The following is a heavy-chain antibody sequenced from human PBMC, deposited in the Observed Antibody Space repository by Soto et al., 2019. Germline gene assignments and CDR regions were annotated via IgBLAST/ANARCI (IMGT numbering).Heavy chain of an antibody. J-gene: IGHJ6*02. CDR1: GYSFTSYW. V-gene: IGHV5-10-1*01. D-gene: IGHD1-26*01. Sequence: GESLKISCKGSGYSFTSYWISWVRQMPGKGLEWMGRVDPSDSYTNYSPSFQGHVTISADKSISTAYLQWSSLKASDTAMYYCARHARGSHAASYGMDVCGQGTTVTVSS. CDR2: VDPSDSYT. CDR3: ARHARGSHAASYGMDV.